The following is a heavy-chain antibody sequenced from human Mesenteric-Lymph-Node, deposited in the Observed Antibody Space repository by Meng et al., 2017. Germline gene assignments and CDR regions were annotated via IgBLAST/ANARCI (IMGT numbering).Heavy chain of an antibody. V-gene: IGHV3-15*01. CDR1: GLTFTNAW. J-gene: IGHJ4*02. D-gene: IGHD3-16*02. Sequence: GGSLRLSCAASGLTFTNAWMSWVRQAPGKGLEWVGLIKSRYDGGTTHYAAPVRGRFTISRDDSKSTMYLQVNSLKTEDTAVYYCTTDFRPKRLGEFPLWGYWGQGALVTVSS. CDR2: IKSRYDGGTT. CDR3: TTDFRPKRLGEFPLWGY.